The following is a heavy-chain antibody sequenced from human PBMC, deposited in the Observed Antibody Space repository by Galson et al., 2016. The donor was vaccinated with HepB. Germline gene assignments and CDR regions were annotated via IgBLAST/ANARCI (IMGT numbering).Heavy chain of an antibody. V-gene: IGHV1-69*13. J-gene: IGHJ4*02. CDR2: LIPIFVTP. Sequence: SVKVSCKASGGTFSNYAISWVRQAPGQGLEWMGGLIPIFVTPHYAQQFQGRVTITADESTTTAYMELSSLRSEDTAVYYCAREDPTSAAFGYWGQGTLVTVSS. CDR1: GGTFSNYA. D-gene: IGHD6-13*01. CDR3: AREDPTSAAFGY.